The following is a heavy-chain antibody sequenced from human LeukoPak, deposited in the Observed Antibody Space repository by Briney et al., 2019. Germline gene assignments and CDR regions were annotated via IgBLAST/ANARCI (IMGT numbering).Heavy chain of an antibody. Sequence: GGSLRLSCAASGFTFSNYSMTWVRQAPGKGLEWVSSISSSSSYIHYADSVKGRFTISRDNAKNSLFLQMNSLRAEDTAVYYCARQRYCSSTSCYSYYAMDVWGQGTTVTVSS. CDR3: ARQRYCSSTSCYSYYAMDV. V-gene: IGHV3-21*01. CDR1: GFTFSNYS. CDR2: ISSSSSYI. J-gene: IGHJ6*02. D-gene: IGHD2-2*01.